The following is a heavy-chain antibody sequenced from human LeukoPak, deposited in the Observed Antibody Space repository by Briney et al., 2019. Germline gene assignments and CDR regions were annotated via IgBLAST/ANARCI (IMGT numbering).Heavy chain of an antibody. CDR1: GFTFSSYG. CDR3: ARAGELRYMDV. D-gene: IGHD3-16*01. J-gene: IGHJ6*03. V-gene: IGHV3-30*02. Sequence: GGSLRLSCAASGFTFSSYGMHWVRQAPGKGLEWVAFIRYDGSNKSYADSVKGRFTISRDNAKNSLFLQMSSLRADDTAIYYCARAGELRYMDVWGKGTAVTVSS. CDR2: IRYDGSNK.